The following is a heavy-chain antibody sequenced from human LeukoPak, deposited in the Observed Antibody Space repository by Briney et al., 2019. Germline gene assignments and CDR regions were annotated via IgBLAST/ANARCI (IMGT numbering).Heavy chain of an antibody. V-gene: IGHV3-13*01. CDR2: IGTAGDT. D-gene: IGHD5-18*01. J-gene: IGHJ6*03. CDR3: ARGGDFGYSYGGYYYMDV. Sequence: GGSLRLSCAASGFTFSSYDMHWVRQGTGKGLEWVSAIGTAGDTYYPGSVKGRFTISRENAKNSLYLQMNSLRDGDTAVYYCARGGDFGYSYGGYYYMDVWGKGTTVTVSS. CDR1: GFTFSSYD.